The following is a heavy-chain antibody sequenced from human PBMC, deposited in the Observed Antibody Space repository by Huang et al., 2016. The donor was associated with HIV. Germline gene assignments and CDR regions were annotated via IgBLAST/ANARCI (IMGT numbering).Heavy chain of an antibody. V-gene: IGHV4-39*01. D-gene: IGHD6-13*01. CDR1: GDFISSTHYY. CDR3: ASQHIGAAATWF. Sequence: QLQLQESGPGQVKPSETLSLTCTVSGDFISSTHYYWGWIRQSPGKGLGWVGSVYQSGSTNDNPSLKSRVTLSVDTSRNQFSLRLNSVTAADTAVYYCASQHIGAAATWFWGRGTQVAVSS. CDR2: VYQSGST. J-gene: IGHJ4*02.